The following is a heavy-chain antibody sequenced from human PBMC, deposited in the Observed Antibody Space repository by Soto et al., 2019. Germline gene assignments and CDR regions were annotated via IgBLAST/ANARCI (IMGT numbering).Heavy chain of an antibody. J-gene: IGHJ4*02. CDR1: GFNLRHPW. CDR3: TTGIYYDILTGYHNVAY. Sequence: EVQLVESGGGLVKPGGSLRLSCVASGFNLRHPWMTWVRQAAGKGLEWVGRIKSKTDGGTADYAAPVKGRATISRDDSKNTVYLQMNSLKTEDTAVYYCTTGIYYDILTGYHNVAYWGQGALVTVSS. CDR2: IKSKTDGGTA. V-gene: IGHV3-15*01. D-gene: IGHD3-9*01.